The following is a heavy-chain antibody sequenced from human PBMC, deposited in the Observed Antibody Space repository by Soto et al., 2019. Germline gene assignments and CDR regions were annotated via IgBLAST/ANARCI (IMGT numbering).Heavy chain of an antibody. CDR3: ARSLAAAAPWSSPDAFDI. J-gene: IGHJ3*02. V-gene: IGHV1-3*01. CDR1: GYTFTSYS. Sequence: QVQLVQSGAEVKKPGASVKVSCKASGYTFTSYSMHWVRQAPGQRLEWMGWINAGNGNTKYSQKFQGRVTITRDTAASTAYMELSSLRSEDTAVYYCARSLAAAAPWSSPDAFDIWVQGTMVTVSS. D-gene: IGHD6-13*01. CDR2: INAGNGNT.